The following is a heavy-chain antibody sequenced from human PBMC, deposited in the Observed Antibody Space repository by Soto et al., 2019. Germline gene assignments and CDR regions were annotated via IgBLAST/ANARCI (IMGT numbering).Heavy chain of an antibody. V-gene: IGHV1-58*01. D-gene: IGHD6-13*01. CDR2: IVVGSGNT. Sequence: VASVKVSCKASGFTFTSSAVQWVRQARGQRLEWIGWIVVGSGNTNYAQKFQERVTITRDMSTSTAYMELSSLRSEDTAVYYCAADRDSSSPHGMEVWGQGTTVTVSS. J-gene: IGHJ6*02. CDR3: AADRDSSSPHGMEV. CDR1: GFTFTSSA.